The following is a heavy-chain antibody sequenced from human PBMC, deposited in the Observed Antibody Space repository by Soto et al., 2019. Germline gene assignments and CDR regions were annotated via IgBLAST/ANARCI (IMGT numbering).Heavy chain of an antibody. D-gene: IGHD5-18*01. CDR2: ISSSSSYT. V-gene: IGHV3-11*06. CDR3: AREDTAMDYYYYGMAV. CDR1: GFTFSDYY. J-gene: IGHJ6*04. Sequence: PGWSLRHSCAAAGFTFSDYYVSWIGQAPVKGLEWVSYISSSSSYTNYADSVKGRFTISRDNAKNSLYLQMNSLRAEDTAVYYCAREDTAMDYYYYGMAVWVKGT.